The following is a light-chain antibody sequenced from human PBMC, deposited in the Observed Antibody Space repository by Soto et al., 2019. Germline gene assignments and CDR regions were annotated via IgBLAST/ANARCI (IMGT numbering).Light chain of an antibody. CDR1: QSISSW. V-gene: IGKV1-5*01. Sequence: IQITESASSLSASVGDRVTIAYRASQSISSWLACYQQKPGKAPKLMIYDAYSLESGVPSRFSGSGSGTEFTLTISSLQPDDFATYYCQQYNSYSPTTFGQGTKVDIK. CDR3: QQYNSYSPTT. J-gene: IGKJ1*01. CDR2: DAY.